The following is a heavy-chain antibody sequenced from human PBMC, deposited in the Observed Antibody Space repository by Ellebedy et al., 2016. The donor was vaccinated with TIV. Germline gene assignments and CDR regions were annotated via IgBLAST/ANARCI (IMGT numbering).Heavy chain of an antibody. CDR3: ARETTSDY. CDR2: SRNKAKSYTT. V-gene: IGHV3-72*01. CDR1: GFTFSDHY. Sequence: GESLKISCAVSGFTFSDHYMDWVRLAPGKGPGWVGRSRNKAKSYTTDYAASVKGRFTISRDDSKNSLYLQMNSLKTEDTAIYYCARETTSDYWGQGALVTVSS. D-gene: IGHD1-1*01. J-gene: IGHJ4*02.